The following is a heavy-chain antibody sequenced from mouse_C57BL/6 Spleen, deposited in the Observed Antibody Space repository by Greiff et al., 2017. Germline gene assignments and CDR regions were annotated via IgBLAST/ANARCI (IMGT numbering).Heavy chain of an antibody. J-gene: IGHJ3*01. Sequence: QVQLKQSGAELARPGASVKMSCKASGYTFTSYTMHWVNQRPGQGLEWIGYINPSSGYTKYNQKFKDKATLTADKSSSTAYMQLSSLTSEDSAVYYCARQVFAYWGQGTLVTVSA. CDR1: GYTFTSYT. CDR2: INPSSGYT. CDR3: ARQVFAY. V-gene: IGHV1-4*01.